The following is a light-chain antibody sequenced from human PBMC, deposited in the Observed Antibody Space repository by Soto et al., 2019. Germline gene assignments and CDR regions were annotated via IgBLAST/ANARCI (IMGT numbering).Light chain of an antibody. J-gene: IGKJ2*01. Sequence: ETVLTQSPGTLSLSPGERATLSCRASQSVSSRYLAWYQQKPGQAPRLLIYGASNRATGIPDRFSGSGSVTEFTLTLSRLEPEDFAVYYCQQYITSPPMYTFGQGPKREIK. CDR1: QSVSSRY. V-gene: IGKV3-20*01. CDR2: GAS. CDR3: QQYITSPPMYT.